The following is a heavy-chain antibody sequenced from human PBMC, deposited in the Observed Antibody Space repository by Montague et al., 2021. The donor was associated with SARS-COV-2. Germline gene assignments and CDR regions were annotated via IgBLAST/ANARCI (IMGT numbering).Heavy chain of an antibody. CDR1: GFSFSSYA. Sequence: SVRFSCAASGFSFSSYAMHWVRQAPGKGLEYVSAISSNGGSTYYANSVKGRFTISRDNSKNTLYLQMGSLRAEDMAVYYCASGHDSSGLPEDYWGQGTLVTVSS. V-gene: IGHV3-64*01. CDR2: ISSNGGST. D-gene: IGHD3-22*01. CDR3: ASGHDSSGLPEDY. J-gene: IGHJ4*02.